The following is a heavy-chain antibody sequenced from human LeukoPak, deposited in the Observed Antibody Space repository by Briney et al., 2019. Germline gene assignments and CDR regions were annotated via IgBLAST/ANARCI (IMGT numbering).Heavy chain of an antibody. CDR2: ISYDGSNK. V-gene: IGHV3-30*04. Sequence: GRSLRLSCAASGFTFGSYAMHWVRQAPGKGLEWVAVISYDGSNKYYADSVKGRFTISRDNSKNTLYLQMNSLRAEDTAVYYCARDFRVAGPEYFQHWGQGTLVTVSS. CDR3: ARDFRVAGPEYFQH. J-gene: IGHJ1*01. D-gene: IGHD6-19*01. CDR1: GFTFGSYA.